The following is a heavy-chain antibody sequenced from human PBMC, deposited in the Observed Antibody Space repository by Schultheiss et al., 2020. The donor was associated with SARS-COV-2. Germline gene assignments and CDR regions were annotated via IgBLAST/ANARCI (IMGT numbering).Heavy chain of an antibody. CDR2: IGNSGTRI. J-gene: IGHJ4*02. Sequence: GGSLRLSCAASGFTFSTYAMSWVRQAPGKGLEWVSGIGNSGTRIYYADSVKGRFTISRDNSKNTLYLQMNSLRAEDTAVYYCAIRPGSMWGQGTLVTVSS. D-gene: IGHD3-10*01. V-gene: IGHV3-23*05. CDR1: GFTFSTYA. CDR3: AIRPGSM.